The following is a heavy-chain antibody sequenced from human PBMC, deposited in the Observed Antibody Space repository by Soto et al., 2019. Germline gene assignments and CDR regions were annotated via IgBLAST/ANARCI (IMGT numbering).Heavy chain of an antibody. Sequence: SETLSLTCFVSGYFIGSGGYYWIWIRHHPGKGLEWIGSFYSSGSIIYNPSLRSRVSISGDMSTNQFSMSLTSVTAADTARYYCARMYSSGSGWFHPWGQGTLVTVSS. CDR3: ARMYSSGSGWFHP. D-gene: IGHD6-19*01. CDR2: FYSSGSI. J-gene: IGHJ5*02. V-gene: IGHV4-31*02. CDR1: GYFIGSGGYY.